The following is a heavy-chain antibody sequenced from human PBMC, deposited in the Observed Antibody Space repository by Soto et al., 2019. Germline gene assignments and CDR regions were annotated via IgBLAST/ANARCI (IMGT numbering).Heavy chain of an antibody. CDR3: TRVSRGHWVDY. J-gene: IGHJ4*02. Sequence: EVYLVESGGGLVQPGGSLRLSCAASHFSFSTSWMNWIRQAPGKGMEWVANINPDGSAKYYVDSLKGRFTNSRDNAKNSLDLQMNSLRAEDTAVYFCTRVSRGHWVDYLGQGALVTVSS. CDR1: HFSFSTSW. CDR2: INPDGSAK. D-gene: IGHD3-10*01. V-gene: IGHV3-7*03.